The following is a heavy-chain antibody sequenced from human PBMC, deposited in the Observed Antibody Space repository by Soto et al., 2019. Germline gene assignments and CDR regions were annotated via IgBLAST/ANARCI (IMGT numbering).Heavy chain of an antibody. CDR3: ARDLSRGLEVGHYFDY. V-gene: IGHV3-30-3*01. CDR2: ISYDGSNK. D-gene: IGHD1-26*01. J-gene: IGHJ4*02. Sequence: GALRLSCAASGFTFSSYAMHWVRQAPGKGLEWVAVISYDGSNKYYADSVKGRFTISRDNSKNTLYLQMNSLRAEDTAVYYCARDLSRGLEVGHYFDYWGQGTLVTVSS. CDR1: GFTFSSYA.